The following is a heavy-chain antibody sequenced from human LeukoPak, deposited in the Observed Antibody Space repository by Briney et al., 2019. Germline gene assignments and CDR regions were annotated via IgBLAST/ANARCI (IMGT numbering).Heavy chain of an antibody. J-gene: IGHJ4*02. Sequence: GGSLRLSCAASGFTFSSYAMSWVRQAPGKGLEWVSAISGSGGSTYYADSVKGRFTISRDNSKNTLYLQMNSLRAEDTAVYYCAKVYSSGLHAQYYFDYWGQGTLVTVSS. V-gene: IGHV3-23*01. D-gene: IGHD6-19*01. CDR1: GFTFSSYA. CDR3: AKVYSSGLHAQYYFDY. CDR2: ISGSGGST.